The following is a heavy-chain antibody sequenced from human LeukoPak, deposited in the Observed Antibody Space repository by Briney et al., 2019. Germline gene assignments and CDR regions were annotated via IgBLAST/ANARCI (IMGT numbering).Heavy chain of an antibody. CDR3: ARDTHYYGSGSPAFDI. CDR1: GFTFSSYA. Sequence: GGSLRLSCAVSGFTFSSYAMNWVRQAPGKGLEWVSYISSSSRTIHYADSVKGRFTISRDNAKNSLYLQMNSPRAEDTAVYYCARDTHYYGSGSPAFDIWGQGTMVTVSS. CDR2: ISSSSRTI. D-gene: IGHD3-10*01. J-gene: IGHJ3*02. V-gene: IGHV3-48*01.